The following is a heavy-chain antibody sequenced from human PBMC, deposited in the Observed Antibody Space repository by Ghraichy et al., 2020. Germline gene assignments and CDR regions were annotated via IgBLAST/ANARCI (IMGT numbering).Heavy chain of an antibody. D-gene: IGHD1-26*01. V-gene: IGHV3-23*01. CDR3: AKDINMWVGATHV. CDR1: GFTFSSHA. CDR2: ITDSGDVA. Sequence: GGSLRLSCEASGFTFSSHAMTWVRQAPGKGLEWVSTITDSGDVAHHAESVKGRFTISRDNSKNTLYLQMNSLRAEDTAVYYCAKDINMWVGATHVWGPGTTVTVSS. J-gene: IGHJ6*02.